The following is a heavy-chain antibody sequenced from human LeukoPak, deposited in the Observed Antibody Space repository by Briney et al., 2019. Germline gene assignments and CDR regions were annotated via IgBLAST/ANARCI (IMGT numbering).Heavy chain of an antibody. CDR2: IWYDGSNK. Sequence: GGSLRLSCAASGFTFSSYGMHWVRQAPGKGLEWVAVIWYDGSNKYYADSVKGRFTISRDNSKNTLYLQMNSLRAEDTAVYYCAKDGYSSGWPFDPWGQGTLVTVSS. CDR3: AKDGYSSGWPFDP. J-gene: IGHJ5*02. V-gene: IGHV3-30*02. CDR1: GFTFSSYG. D-gene: IGHD6-19*01.